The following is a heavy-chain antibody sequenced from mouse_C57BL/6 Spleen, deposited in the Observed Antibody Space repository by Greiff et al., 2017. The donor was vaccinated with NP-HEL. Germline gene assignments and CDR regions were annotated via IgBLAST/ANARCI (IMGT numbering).Heavy chain of an antibody. D-gene: IGHD6-2*01. J-gene: IGHJ4*01. CDR1: GYTFTSYW. CDR3: ARLGQSLYALDY. CDR2: INPSNGGT. V-gene: IGHV1-53*01. Sequence: VQLQQPGTELVKPGASVKLSCKASGYTFTSYWMHWVKQRPGQGLEWIGNINPSNGGTNYNEKFKSKATLTVDKSSSTAYMPLSSLTSEDSAVYCCARLGQSLYALDYWGQGTSVTVSA.